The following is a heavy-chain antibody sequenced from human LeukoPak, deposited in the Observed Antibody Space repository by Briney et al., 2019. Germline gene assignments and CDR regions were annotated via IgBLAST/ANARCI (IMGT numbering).Heavy chain of an antibody. CDR3: AKDDVRGSGWFDY. D-gene: IGHD6-19*01. V-gene: IGHV3-23*01. CDR2: ISGSGGST. Sequence: GGSLRLSCAASGFTFSSYSMNWVRQAPGKGLEWVSAISGSGGSTYYADSVKGRFTISRDNSKNTLYLQMNSLRAEDTAVYYCAKDDVRGSGWFDYWGQGTLVTVSS. CDR1: GFTFSSYS. J-gene: IGHJ4*02.